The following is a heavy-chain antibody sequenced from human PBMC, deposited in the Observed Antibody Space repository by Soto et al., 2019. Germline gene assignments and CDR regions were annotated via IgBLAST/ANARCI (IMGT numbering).Heavy chain of an antibody. J-gene: IGHJ4*02. D-gene: IGHD2-8*01. V-gene: IGHV3-30*18. Sequence: PGGPLRLSCAASGFTFSSYGMHWVRQAPGKGLEWVAVISYDGSNKYYADSVKGRFTISRDNSKNTLYLQMNSLRAEDTAVYYCAKPQGVMVYAIDYWGQGTLVTVSS. CDR2: ISYDGSNK. CDR1: GFTFSSYG. CDR3: AKPQGVMVYAIDY.